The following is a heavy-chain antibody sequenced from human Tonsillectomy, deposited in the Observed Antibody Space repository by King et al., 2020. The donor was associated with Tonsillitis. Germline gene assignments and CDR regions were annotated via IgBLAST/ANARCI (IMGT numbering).Heavy chain of an antibody. J-gene: IGHJ4*02. CDR1: GFIFSSHG. D-gene: IGHD5-12*01. CDR3: ARGPQWLLRGTFDH. V-gene: IGHV3-30*03. CDR2: ISYDGSHK. Sequence: VQLVESGGGVVQPGRSLRLSCATSGFIFSSHGMHWVRHTPGKGLEWVAVISYDGSHKYYADAVKGRFTISRDNPRRTLYLQMNSLRPEDSAVYDCARGPQWLLRGTFDHWGQGTLVTVSS.